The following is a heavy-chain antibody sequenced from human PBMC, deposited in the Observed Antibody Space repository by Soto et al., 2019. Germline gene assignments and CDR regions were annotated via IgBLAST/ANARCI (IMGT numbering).Heavy chain of an antibody. V-gene: IGHV3-64*01. CDR1: GFTFSSYA. CDR3: ARGIREQLWLQGWNYYYYYMDV. D-gene: IGHD5-18*01. Sequence: GGSLRLSCAASGFTFSSYAMHWVRQAPGKGLEYVSAISSNGGSTYYANSVKGRFTISRDNSKNTLYLQMGSLRAEDMAVYYCARGIREQLWLQGWNYYYYYMDVWGKGTTVTVSS. J-gene: IGHJ6*03. CDR2: ISSNGGST.